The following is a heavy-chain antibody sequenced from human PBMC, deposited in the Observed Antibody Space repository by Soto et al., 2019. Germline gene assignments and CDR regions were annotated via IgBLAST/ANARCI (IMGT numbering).Heavy chain of an antibody. CDR3: ARDPSSGWYGAFDI. Sequence: PGGSLRLSCAASGFTFSSCSMNWVRQAPGKGLEWVSSISSSSSYIYYADSVKGRFTISRDNAKNSLYLQMNSLRAEDTAVYYCARDPSSGWYGAFDIWGQGTMVTVSS. CDR1: GFTFSSCS. J-gene: IGHJ3*02. D-gene: IGHD6-19*01. V-gene: IGHV3-21*01. CDR2: ISSSSSYI.